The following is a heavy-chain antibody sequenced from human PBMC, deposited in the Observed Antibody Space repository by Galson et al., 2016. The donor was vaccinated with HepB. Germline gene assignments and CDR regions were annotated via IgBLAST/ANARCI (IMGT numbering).Heavy chain of an antibody. CDR3: VRDPAFTLITGAYFDL. CDR1: GGTFSNYA. Sequence: SVKVSCKASGGTFSNYAISWVRQAPGQGLEWMGGIIPIFGTTNYAQKFQGRVTITADKPTSTTYMELSSLRFDDTAVYYCVRDPAFTLITGAYFDLWGRGTLVTVSS. J-gene: IGHJ2*01. CDR2: IIPIFGTT. V-gene: IGHV1-69*06. D-gene: IGHD3-16*01.